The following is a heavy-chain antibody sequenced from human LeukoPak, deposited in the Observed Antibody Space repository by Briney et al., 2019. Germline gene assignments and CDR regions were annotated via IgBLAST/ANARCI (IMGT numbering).Heavy chain of an antibody. CDR3: AKDKTSGTYFDY. Sequence: GGSLRLSCAASGFTFSSYSMNWVRQAPGKGLEWVSAVSGSGGSTYYADSVKGRFTVSRDNSKNTLYLQMNSLRAEDTAVYHCAKDKTSGTYFDYWGQGAPVTVSS. D-gene: IGHD1-26*01. J-gene: IGHJ4*02. CDR2: VSGSGGST. V-gene: IGHV3-23*01. CDR1: GFTFSSYS.